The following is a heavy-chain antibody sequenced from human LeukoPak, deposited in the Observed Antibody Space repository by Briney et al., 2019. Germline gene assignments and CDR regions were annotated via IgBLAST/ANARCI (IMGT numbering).Heavy chain of an antibody. D-gene: IGHD3-9*01. CDR2: ISSNGSTI. CDR1: GFTFSRYE. V-gene: IGHV3-48*03. J-gene: IGHJ4*02. Sequence: GGSLRLSCAASGFTFSRYEMNWVRQAPGKGLEWVSYISSNGSTIYYADPVKGRFTISRDNAKNSLYLQMNSLRAEDTAVYYCATALRYFDWLVTNWGQGTLVTVSS. CDR3: ATALRYFDWLVTN.